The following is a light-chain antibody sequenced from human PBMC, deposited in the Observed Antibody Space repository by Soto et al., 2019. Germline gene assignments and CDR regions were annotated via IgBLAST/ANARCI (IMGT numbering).Light chain of an antibody. CDR1: QGIRND. Sequence: AIQMTQSPSSLSASVGDRVTISCRASQGIRNDLGWYQQKPGRAPKLLIFAASSLHSGVPSRFSGSGSGTDFTLTISSLQPEDFATYYCLQDYNFPWTFGQGTQVESK. CDR2: AAS. CDR3: LQDYNFPWT. J-gene: IGKJ1*01. V-gene: IGKV1-6*01.